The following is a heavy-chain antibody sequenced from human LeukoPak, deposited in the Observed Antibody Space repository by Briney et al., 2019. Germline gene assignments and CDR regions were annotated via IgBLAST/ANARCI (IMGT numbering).Heavy chain of an antibody. CDR1: GGSISNYY. CDR2: IYYSGST. J-gene: IGHJ4*02. D-gene: IGHD2-8*01. V-gene: IGHV4-59*08. Sequence: PSETLSLTCTVSGGSISNYYWSWIRHSPGKGLEWIGYIYYSGSTNYNPSLRSRVTISIDTSKKQFSLKVTSVTAADTAVYYCASIDPSHNGYYCDYWGQGTLVTISS. CDR3: ASIDPSHNGYYCDY.